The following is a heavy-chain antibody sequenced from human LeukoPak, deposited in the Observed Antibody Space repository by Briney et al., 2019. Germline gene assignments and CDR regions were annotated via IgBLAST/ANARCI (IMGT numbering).Heavy chain of an antibody. D-gene: IGHD6-13*01. J-gene: IGHJ4*02. V-gene: IGHV4-59*12. CDR2: IYDSGST. CDR3: ARAPPRGSSWYFDY. CDR1: GGSISSYY. Sequence: PSETLSLTCTVSGGSISSYYWSWIRQPPGKGLEWIGYIYDSGSTYYNPSLKSRVTISVDTSKNQFSLKLTSVTAADTAVYYCARAPPRGSSWYFDYWGQGTLVTVSS.